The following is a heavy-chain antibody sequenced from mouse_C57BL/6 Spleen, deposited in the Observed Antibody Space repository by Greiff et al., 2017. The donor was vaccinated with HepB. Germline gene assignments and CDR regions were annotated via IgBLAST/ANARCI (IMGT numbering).Heavy chain of an antibody. D-gene: IGHD1-1*01. Sequence: QVQLKQSGAELVRPGTSVKVSCKASGYAFTNYLIEWVKQRPGQGLEWIGVINPGSGGTNYNEKFKGQATLTADKSSSTAYMQLSSLTSEDSAVYFCGERGVEEELYCDMDYWGQGTSVTVSS. J-gene: IGHJ4*01. CDR1: GYAFTNYL. CDR2: INPGSGGT. V-gene: IGHV1-54*01. CDR3: GERGVEEELYCDMDY.